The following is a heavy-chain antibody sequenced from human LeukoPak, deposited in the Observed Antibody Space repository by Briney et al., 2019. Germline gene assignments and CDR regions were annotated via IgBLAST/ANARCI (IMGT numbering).Heavy chain of an antibody. CDR2: INPNSGGT. CDR1: GYTLTGYY. D-gene: IGHD5-24*01. Sequence: ASVKVSCKASGYTLTGYYIHWVRQAPGQGLEWMGWINPNSGGTNYAQKFQDWVTMTRDTSISTAYMEVSRLRSDDTAVYYCARSPRDGYNQFDYWGQGTLVTVSS. J-gene: IGHJ4*02. CDR3: ARSPRDGYNQFDY. V-gene: IGHV1-2*04.